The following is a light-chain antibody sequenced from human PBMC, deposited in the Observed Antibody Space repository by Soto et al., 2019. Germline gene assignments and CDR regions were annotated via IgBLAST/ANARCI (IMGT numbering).Light chain of an antibody. CDR3: QQYNSYWT. J-gene: IGKJ1*01. CDR1: QSISSW. CDR2: DAS. V-gene: IGKV1-5*01. Sequence: DIPMTQSPSTLSAPVGDRVTITCRASQSISSWLAWYQQKPGKAPKLLIYDASSLESGVPSRFSGSGSGTEFTLTIRSLKPDDFATDYCQQYNSYWTFGQGTKVDIK.